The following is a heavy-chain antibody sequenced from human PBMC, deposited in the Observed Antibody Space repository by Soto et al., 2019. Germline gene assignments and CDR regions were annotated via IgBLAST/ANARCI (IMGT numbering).Heavy chain of an antibody. CDR2: IWYDGSNK. Sequence: QVQLVESGGGVVQPGRSLRLSCAASGFTFSSYGMHWVRQAPGKGLEWVAVIWYDGSNKYYADSVKGRFTISRDNSKNTLYLQMSSLRAEDTAVYYCARDSCSGGSCYWHYFDYWGQGTLVTVSS. J-gene: IGHJ4*02. V-gene: IGHV3-33*01. D-gene: IGHD2-15*01. CDR1: GFTFSSYG. CDR3: ARDSCSGGSCYWHYFDY.